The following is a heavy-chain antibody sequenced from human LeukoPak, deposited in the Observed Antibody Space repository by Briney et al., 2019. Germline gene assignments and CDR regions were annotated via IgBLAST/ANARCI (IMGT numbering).Heavy chain of an antibody. D-gene: IGHD6-19*01. CDR1: GYTFTGYY. CDR2: INPNSGGT. V-gene: IGHV1-2*02. Sequence: GASVKVSCKASGYTFTGYYIHWVRQAPGQGLEWMGWINPNSGGTNYAQKFQGRVTMTRDTSISTAYMELSRLRSDDTAVYYCARVRAVAVYFDYWGQGTLVTVSS. CDR3: ARVRAVAVYFDY. J-gene: IGHJ4*02.